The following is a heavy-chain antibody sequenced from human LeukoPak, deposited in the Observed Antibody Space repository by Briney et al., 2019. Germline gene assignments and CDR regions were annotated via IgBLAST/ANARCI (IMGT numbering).Heavy chain of an antibody. Sequence: TGGSLRLSCAVSGFNLNSYAMHWVRQAPGKGLEWVAVIRHDEANSFYADSVQGRFTISRGTSKKLLYLQMNSLRVEDTAVYYCAKEYTPSSPLGELDSWGQGTLVTISS. V-gene: IGHV3-30*02. CDR1: GFNLNSYA. CDR2: IRHDEANS. CDR3: AKEYTPSSPLGELDS. J-gene: IGHJ4*02. D-gene: IGHD6-6*01.